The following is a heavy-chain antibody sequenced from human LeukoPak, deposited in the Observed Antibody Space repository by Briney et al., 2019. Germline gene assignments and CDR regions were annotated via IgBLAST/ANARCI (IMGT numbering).Heavy chain of an antibody. CDR2: ISGSGGST. V-gene: IGHV3-23*01. D-gene: IGHD3-9*01. Sequence: PGGSLRLSCAASGFTFSSYAKNWVRQAPGKGLEWVSAISGSGGSTYYADSVKGRFTISRDNSKNTLYLQMNRLRVEDTAVYYCARKEVQIPLRYFDYWGQGSLVTVSS. J-gene: IGHJ4*02. CDR3: ARKEVQIPLRYFDY. CDR1: GFTFSSYA.